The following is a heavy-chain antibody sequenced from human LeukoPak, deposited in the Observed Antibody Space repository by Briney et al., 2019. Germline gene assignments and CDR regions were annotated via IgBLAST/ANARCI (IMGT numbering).Heavy chain of an antibody. CDR1: GDTFSSYA. V-gene: IGHV1-69*06. Sequence: KVSCKASGDTFSSYAISWVRQAPGQGLEWMGGIIPIFGSSNYAQRFQGRVTITADKSTSTAYMELSSLRSEDTAVYYCARASKFNYYSMDVWGKGTTVTVSS. CDR3: ARASKFNYYSMDV. CDR2: IIPIFGSS. J-gene: IGHJ6*03.